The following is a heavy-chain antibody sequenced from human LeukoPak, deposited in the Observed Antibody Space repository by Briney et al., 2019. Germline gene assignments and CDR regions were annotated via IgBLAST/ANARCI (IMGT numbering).Heavy chain of an antibody. CDR2: ISYDGSNK. CDR1: GFTFSSYG. CDR3: AKSEGEMATMPFDY. D-gene: IGHD5-24*01. V-gene: IGHV3-30*18. J-gene: IGHJ4*02. Sequence: GGSLRLSCAASGFTFSSYGMHWVRQAPGKGLEWVAVISYDGSNKYYADSVKGRFTISRDNSKNTLYLQMNSLRAEDTAVYYCAKSEGEMATMPFDYWGQGTLVTVSS.